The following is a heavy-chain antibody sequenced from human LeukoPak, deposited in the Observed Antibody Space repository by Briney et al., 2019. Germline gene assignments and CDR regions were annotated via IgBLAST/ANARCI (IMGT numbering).Heavy chain of an antibody. CDR2: IWYDGSNK. J-gene: IGHJ4*02. CDR1: GFTFSSYA. CDR3: ARDLYSSAAWDYFDY. Sequence: PGRSLRLSCAASGFTFSSYAMHWVRQAPGKGLEWVAVIWYDGSNKYYADSVKGRFTISRDNSKNTLYLQMNSLRAEDTAVYYCARDLYSSAAWDYFDYWGQGTLVTVSS. V-gene: IGHV3-33*08. D-gene: IGHD5-18*01.